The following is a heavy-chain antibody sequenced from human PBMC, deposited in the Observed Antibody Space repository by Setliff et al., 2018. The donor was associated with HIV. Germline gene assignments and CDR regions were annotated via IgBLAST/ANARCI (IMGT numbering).Heavy chain of an antibody. V-gene: IGHV4-4*09. CDR1: GGSISSYY. J-gene: IGHJ5*02. D-gene: IGHD3-22*01. Sequence: SETLSLTCTISGGSISSYYWSWIRQPPGKGLEWIGNIHSSGSTNYNPSLKSRVTISVDTSKNQFSLNLRSVTAADTAVYYCASDDFYDSSGYTQFFDPWGQGIRVTVSS. CDR2: IHSSGST. CDR3: ASDDFYDSSGYTQFFDP.